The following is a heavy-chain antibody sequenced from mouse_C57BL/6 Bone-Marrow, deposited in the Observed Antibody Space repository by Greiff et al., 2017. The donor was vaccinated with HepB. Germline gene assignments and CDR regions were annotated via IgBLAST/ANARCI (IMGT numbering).Heavy chain of an antibody. CDR3: ASEGLLRGYFDV. CDR1: GYTFTSYG. CDR2: IYPRSGNT. J-gene: IGHJ1*03. Sequence: VKLMESGAELARPGASVKLSCKASGYTFTSYGISWVKQRTGQGLEWIGEIYPRSGNTYYNEKFKGKATLTADKSSSTAYMELRSLTSEDSAVYFCASEGLLRGYFDVWGTGTTVTVSS. D-gene: IGHD1-1*01. V-gene: IGHV1-81*01.